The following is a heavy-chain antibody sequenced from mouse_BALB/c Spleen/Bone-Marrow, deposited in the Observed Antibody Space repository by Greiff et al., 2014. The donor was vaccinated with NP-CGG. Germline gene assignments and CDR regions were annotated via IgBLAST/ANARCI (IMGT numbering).Heavy chain of an antibody. V-gene: IGHV2-6-2*01. CDR3: ARQGYDGAMDY. D-gene: IGHD2-2*01. Sequence: VKLMESGPDLVAPSQSLSITCTVSGFSLTSYGVHWVRQPPGKGLEWLGVIWSDGSTTYNSALKSRLSISKDNSKSQVFLKMTSLQTDDTAMYYGARQGYDGAMDYWGQGTSVTVST. CDR1: GFSLTSYG. CDR2: IWSDGST. J-gene: IGHJ4*01.